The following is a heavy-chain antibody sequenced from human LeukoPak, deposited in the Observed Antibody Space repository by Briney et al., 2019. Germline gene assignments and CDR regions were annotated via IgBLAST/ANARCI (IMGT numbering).Heavy chain of an antibody. D-gene: IGHD1-7*01. CDR1: GGSFSGYY. Sequence: SETLSLTCALYGGSFSGYYWSWIRQPPGKGLEWIGEINHSGSTNYNPSLKSRVTISVDTSKNQFSLKLSSVTAADTAVYYCARGSGTGTTTSLRYWGQGTLVTVSS. CDR2: INHSGST. J-gene: IGHJ4*02. V-gene: IGHV4-34*01. CDR3: ARGSGTGTTTSLRY.